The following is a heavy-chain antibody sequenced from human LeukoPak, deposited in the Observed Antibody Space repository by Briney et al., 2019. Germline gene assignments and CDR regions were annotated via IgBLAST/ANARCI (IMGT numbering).Heavy chain of an antibody. CDR2: IYYSGST. CDR3: ARPDYGDYNAFDI. V-gene: IGHV4-39*07. D-gene: IGHD4-17*01. CDR1: GGSISSSSYY. J-gene: IGHJ3*02. Sequence: SETLSLTCTVSGGSISSSSYYWGWIRQPPGKGLEWIGSIYYSGSTYYNPSLKSRVTISVDTSKNQFSLKLSSVTAADTAVYYCARPDYGDYNAFDIWGQGTMVTVSS.